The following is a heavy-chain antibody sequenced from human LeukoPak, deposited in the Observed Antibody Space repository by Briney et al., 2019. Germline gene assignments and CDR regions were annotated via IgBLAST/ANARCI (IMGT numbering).Heavy chain of an antibody. CDR1: GFTFSSYE. V-gene: IGHV3-30*02. D-gene: IGHD3-10*01. Sequence: GGSLRLSCAASGFTFSSYEMNWVRQAPGKGLEWVAFIRYDGSNKYYADSVKGRFTISRDNSKNTLYLQMNSLRAEDTAVYYCANGLSYGSGSYDAPCDYWGQGTLVTVSS. CDR2: IRYDGSNK. CDR3: ANGLSYGSGSYDAPCDY. J-gene: IGHJ4*02.